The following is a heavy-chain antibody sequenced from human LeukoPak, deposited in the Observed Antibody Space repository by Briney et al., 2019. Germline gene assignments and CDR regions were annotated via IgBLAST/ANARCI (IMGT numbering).Heavy chain of an antibody. CDR1: GFTFSSYA. D-gene: IGHD6-13*01. CDR2: VSGSGGST. CDR3: ARFRIGDRQAAGSAYYFDY. J-gene: IGHJ4*02. Sequence: PGGSLRLSCAASGFTFSSYAMSWVRQAPGKGLEWVSAVSGSGGSTYYADSVKGRFTISRDNSKNTLYLQMNSLRAEDTAVYYCARFRIGDRQAAGSAYYFDYWGQGTLVPVSS. V-gene: IGHV3-23*01.